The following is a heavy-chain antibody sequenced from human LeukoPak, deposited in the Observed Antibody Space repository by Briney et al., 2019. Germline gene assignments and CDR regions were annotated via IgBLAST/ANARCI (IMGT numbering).Heavy chain of an antibody. Sequence: GGSLRLSCAASGFTFTDYYMSWIRQAPGKGLEWVSYITNSGTTIYYADSVKGRFTISRDNAKNSLYLQMNSLRAEDTAVYYCASGGDYVWGSYRHYYFDYWGQGTLVTVPS. J-gene: IGHJ4*02. D-gene: IGHD3-16*02. CDR2: ITNSGTTI. V-gene: IGHV3-11*01. CDR3: ASGGDYVWGSYRHYYFDY. CDR1: GFTFTDYY.